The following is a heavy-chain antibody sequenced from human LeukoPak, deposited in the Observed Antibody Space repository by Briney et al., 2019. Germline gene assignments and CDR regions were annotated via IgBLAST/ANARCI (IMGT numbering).Heavy chain of an antibody. Sequence: GGSLRLSCAASGFTFSDYTLNWVRQAPGKGLEWVSSITSNSRYLFYADSVKGRFTISRDNAKNSLYLQMNSLRAEDTAVYYCGRDDGGKINDTFDIWGQGTMVTVSS. CDR3: GRDDGGKINDTFDI. CDR1: GFTFSDYT. D-gene: IGHD4-23*01. CDR2: ITSNSRYL. V-gene: IGHV3-21*01. J-gene: IGHJ3*02.